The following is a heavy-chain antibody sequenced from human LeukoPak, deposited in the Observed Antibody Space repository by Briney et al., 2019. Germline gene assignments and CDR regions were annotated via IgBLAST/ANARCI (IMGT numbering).Heavy chain of an antibody. V-gene: IGHV1-46*01. CDR1: GYTFTNYH. Sequence: ASVKVSCKASGYTFTNYHMHWVRQAPGQALEWMGILTPNSGDTTYAQKFQGRITMTRDTSKNQFSLKLSSVTAADTAVYYCARGANKQQLVLRPPGYFDYWGQGTLVTVSS. CDR2: LTPNSGDT. J-gene: IGHJ4*02. CDR3: ARGANKQQLVLRPPGYFDY. D-gene: IGHD6-13*01.